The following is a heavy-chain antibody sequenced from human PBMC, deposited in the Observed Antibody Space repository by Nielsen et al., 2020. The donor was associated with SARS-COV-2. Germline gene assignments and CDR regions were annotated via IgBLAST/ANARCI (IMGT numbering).Heavy chain of an antibody. Sequence: GESLKISCAASGFTFSDYYMSWIRQAPGKGLEWVSYISSSGSTLYYADSVKGRFTISRDNAKNSLHLQMNSLRAEDTAVYYCAREVGATSPEFDYWGQGTLVTVSS. CDR2: ISSSGSTL. D-gene: IGHD1-26*01. CDR1: GFTFSDYY. CDR3: AREVGATSPEFDY. V-gene: IGHV3-11*01. J-gene: IGHJ4*02.